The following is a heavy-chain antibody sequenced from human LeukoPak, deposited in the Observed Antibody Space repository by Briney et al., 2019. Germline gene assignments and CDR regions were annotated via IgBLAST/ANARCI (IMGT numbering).Heavy chain of an antibody. D-gene: IGHD6-13*01. Sequence: SETLSLTCTVSGGSISSSSYYWGWIRQPPGKGLEWIGSIYYSGSTYYNPSLKSRVTISVDTSKNQFSLKLSSVTAADTAVYYCASDHDSSSWHSSWGQGTLVTVSS. V-gene: IGHV4-39*07. CDR2: IYYSGST. CDR1: GGSISSSSYY. CDR3: ASDHDSSSWHSS. J-gene: IGHJ5*02.